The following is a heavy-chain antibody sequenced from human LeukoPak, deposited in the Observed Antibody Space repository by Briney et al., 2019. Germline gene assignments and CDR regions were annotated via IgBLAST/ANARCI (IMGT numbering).Heavy chain of an antibody. J-gene: IGHJ3*02. CDR1: GFTFSNFW. Sequence: PGGSLRLSCAASGFTFSNFWMHWVRQAPGKGLVWVALIYGDGSFTRYADSVKGRFTISRDNAKNTVYLQMNSLRVEDTAVYYCASTYYYDSSGSDDAFDIWGQGTMVTVSS. D-gene: IGHD3-22*01. CDR2: IYGDGSFT. CDR3: ASTYYYDSSGSDDAFDI. V-gene: IGHV3-74*01.